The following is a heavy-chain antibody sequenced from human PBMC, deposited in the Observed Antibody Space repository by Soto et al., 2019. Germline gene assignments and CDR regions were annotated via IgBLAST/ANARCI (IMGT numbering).Heavy chain of an antibody. J-gene: IGHJ4*02. D-gene: IGHD2-2*01. CDR3: ARDPPNTIPIDY. Sequence: EVQLVESGGGLVQPGGSLRLSCAASGFTFSSYWMLWVRQVPGKGLVFVSRINSDGSDTTYADSVKGRFTISRDNAKNTLDLQANRLRAEDTAVYYCARDPPNTIPIDYWGQGTLVTVSS. CDR1: GFTFSSYW. V-gene: IGHV3-74*01. CDR2: INSDGSDT.